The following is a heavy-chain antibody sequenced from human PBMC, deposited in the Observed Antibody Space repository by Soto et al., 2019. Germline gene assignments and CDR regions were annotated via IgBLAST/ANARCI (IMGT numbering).Heavy chain of an antibody. Sequence: PGGSLRLSCAASGFTFSSYSMTWVRQAPGKGLEWVSYISSSSSTIYYADSVKGRFTISRDNAKNSLYLQMNSLRAEDTAVYYCARWSSPGPSYGYVYWGQGTLVTVSS. CDR1: GFTFSSYS. J-gene: IGHJ4*02. D-gene: IGHD5-18*01. CDR2: ISSSSSTI. V-gene: IGHV3-48*01. CDR3: ARWSSPGPSYGYVY.